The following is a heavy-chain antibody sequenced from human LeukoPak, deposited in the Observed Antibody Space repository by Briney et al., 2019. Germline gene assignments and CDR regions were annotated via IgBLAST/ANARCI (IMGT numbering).Heavy chain of an antibody. CDR1: GGSISSYY. J-gene: IGHJ4*02. CDR2: INHSGST. Sequence: SETLSLTCTVSGGSISSYYWSWIRQPPGKGLEWIGEINHSGSTNYNPSLKSRVTISVDTSKNQFSLKLSSVTAADTAVYYCALEADCSSTSCYLEYWGQGTLVTVSS. CDR3: ALEADCSSTSCYLEY. D-gene: IGHD2-2*01. V-gene: IGHV4-34*01.